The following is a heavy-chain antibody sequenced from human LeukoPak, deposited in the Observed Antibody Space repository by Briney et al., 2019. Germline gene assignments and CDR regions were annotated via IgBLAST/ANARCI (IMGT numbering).Heavy chain of an antibody. Sequence: GGSLRLSCAASGFTFSSYAMSWVRRAPGKGLEWVSAISGSGGSTYYADSVKGRFTISRDNSKNTLYLQMNSLRAEDTAVYYCAKDLGLWFGETLFDYWGRGTLVTVSS. J-gene: IGHJ4*02. V-gene: IGHV3-23*01. CDR1: GFTFSSYA. CDR2: ISGSGGST. D-gene: IGHD3-10*01. CDR3: AKDLGLWFGETLFDY.